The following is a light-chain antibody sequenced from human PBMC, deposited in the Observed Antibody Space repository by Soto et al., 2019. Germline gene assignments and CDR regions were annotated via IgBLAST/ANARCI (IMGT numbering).Light chain of an antibody. V-gene: IGKV3-20*01. J-gene: IGKJ1*01. Sequence: EIGLTQSPGPLSLSPGERATLSCMASHSVSSYLAWYQQKPGQAPRLLIYGASSRATGIPDRFSGSGSGTDFTLTMSRLEPEDFAVYYCQQYGRPSRTFGQGPKVEIK. CDR3: QQYGRPSRT. CDR2: GAS. CDR1: HSVSSY.